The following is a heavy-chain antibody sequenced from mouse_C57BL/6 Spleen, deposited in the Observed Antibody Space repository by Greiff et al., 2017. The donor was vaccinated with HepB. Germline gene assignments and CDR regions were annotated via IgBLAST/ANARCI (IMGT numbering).Heavy chain of an antibody. Sequence: EVQVVESGGGLVKPGGSLKLSCAASGFTFSDYGMHWVRQAPEKGLEWVAYISSGSSTIYYADTVKGRFTISRDNAKNTLFLQMTSLRSEDTAMYYCAKLTGTDYYAMDYWGQGTSVTVSS. J-gene: IGHJ4*01. V-gene: IGHV5-17*01. CDR2: ISSGSSTI. D-gene: IGHD4-1*01. CDR3: AKLTGTDYYAMDY. CDR1: GFTFSDYG.